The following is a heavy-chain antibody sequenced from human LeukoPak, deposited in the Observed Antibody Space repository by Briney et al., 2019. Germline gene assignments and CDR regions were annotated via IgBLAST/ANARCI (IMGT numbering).Heavy chain of an antibody. Sequence: SVKVSCKASGGTFISYAISWVRQAPGQGLEWMGGIIPIFGTANYAQKFQGRVTITADESTSTAYMELSSLRSEDTAVYYCAGSPGYCTNGVCYPPYYYYGVDVWGQGTTVTVSS. CDR2: IIPIFGTA. CDR1: GGTFISYA. CDR3: AGSPGYCTNGVCYPPYYYYGVDV. J-gene: IGHJ6*02. D-gene: IGHD2-8*01. V-gene: IGHV1-69*13.